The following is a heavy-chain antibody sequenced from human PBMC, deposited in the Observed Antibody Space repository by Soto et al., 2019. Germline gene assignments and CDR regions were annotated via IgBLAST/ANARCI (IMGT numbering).Heavy chain of an antibody. D-gene: IGHD2-21*01. CDR2: IYDSGNT. V-gene: IGHV4-30-4*01. Sequence: QVQLQESGPGLVKPSQTLSLTCTVSGGSISDGAYHWSWIRQPPGKGLEWIGHIYDSGNTYNNPSLKSRLTISVDTSKNHFSLNLNSVTAADTAVYYCASGLCGDNVDQLGQGTLVTVSS. CDR1: GGSISDGAYH. CDR3: ASGLCGDNVDQ. J-gene: IGHJ4*02.